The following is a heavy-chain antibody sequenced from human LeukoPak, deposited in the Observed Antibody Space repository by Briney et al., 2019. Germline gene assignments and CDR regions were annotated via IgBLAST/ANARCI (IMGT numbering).Heavy chain of an antibody. V-gene: IGHV3-11*04. D-gene: IGHD3-10*01. CDR2: ISSSGSTI. J-gene: IGHJ3*02. Sequence: GGSLRLSCAASGFTFSDYYMSWIRQAPGKGREWVSYISSSGSTIYYADSVKGRFTISRDNAKNSLYLQMNSLRAEDTAVYYCARDLSMDDAFDIWGQGTMVTVSS. CDR3: ARDLSMDDAFDI. CDR1: GFTFSDYY.